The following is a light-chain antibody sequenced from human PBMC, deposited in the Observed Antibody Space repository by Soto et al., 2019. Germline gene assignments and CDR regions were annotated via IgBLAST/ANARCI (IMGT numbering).Light chain of an antibody. Sequence: DIQITQSPSSLSASVGDRVTITCRASQTISSSLNWYQQKPGKAPKLLVYAASSLQSGVPSRFSGSGSGTDFTLTISSLQPEDFATYYCQQSYSTPLTFGGGTKVEI. J-gene: IGKJ4*01. CDR2: AAS. V-gene: IGKV1-39*01. CDR3: QQSYSTPLT. CDR1: QTISSS.